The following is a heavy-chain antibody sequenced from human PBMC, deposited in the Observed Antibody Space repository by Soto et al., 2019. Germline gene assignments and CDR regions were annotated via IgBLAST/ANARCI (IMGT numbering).Heavy chain of an antibody. Sequence: EVQQLESGGGLVQPGGSLRLSCAASGFTFSSYGMSWVRQAPGKGLEWVSAISGSGGSTYNADSVKGRFTISRDNSKNKLYMKMNTMRAEDTAVYYCATTEGYSSGWYLDWGQGTLVTVSS. V-gene: IGHV3-23*01. CDR3: ATTEGYSSGWYLD. D-gene: IGHD6-19*01. CDR1: GFTFSSYG. CDR2: ISGSGGST. J-gene: IGHJ4*02.